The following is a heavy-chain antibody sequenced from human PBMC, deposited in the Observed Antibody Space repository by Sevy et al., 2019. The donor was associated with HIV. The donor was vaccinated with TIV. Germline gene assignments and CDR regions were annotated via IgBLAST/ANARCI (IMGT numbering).Heavy chain of an antibody. V-gene: IGHV3-23*01. CDR1: GFAFSTYA. Sequence: GGSLRLSCAASGFAFSTYAMTWVCQAPGGGLEWVSVITISGSSTYYADSVKGRFTISRDNSKNTLYLQMNSLRADDTAVYYCAKDRVSGTYYTGDFDYWGQGTLVTVSS. D-gene: IGHD3-10*01. CDR2: ITISGSST. J-gene: IGHJ4*02. CDR3: AKDRVSGTYYTGDFDY.